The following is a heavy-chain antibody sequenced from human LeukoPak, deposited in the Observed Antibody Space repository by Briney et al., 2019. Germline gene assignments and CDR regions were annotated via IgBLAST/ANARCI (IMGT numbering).Heavy chain of an antibody. CDR2: IYYSGST. D-gene: IGHD3-3*01. CDR1: GGSVSSGTYY. J-gene: IGHJ4*02. Sequence: PSETLSLTCTVAGGSVSSGTYYWSWIRQPPGKGLEWIGSIYYSGSTYFNPSLKSRITVSLDTSKNQFSLKLSSVTAADTAVYYCARDKTFEVVNYFDYWGQGTLFTVSS. CDR3: ARDKTFEVVNYFDY. V-gene: IGHV4-39*07.